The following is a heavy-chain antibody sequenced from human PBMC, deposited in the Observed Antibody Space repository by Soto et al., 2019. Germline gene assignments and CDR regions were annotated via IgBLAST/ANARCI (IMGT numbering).Heavy chain of an antibody. CDR1: GGSISSSNYY. Sequence: TSETLSLTCTVSGGSISSSNYYWGWIRQPPGKGLEWIGSIFYSGYTYYNPSLKSRVTISVDTSKNQFSLKLNSVTAADTAVYYCARSGYYDDFYFEFWGQGALVTVSS. V-gene: IGHV4-39*01. CDR2: IFYSGYT. CDR3: ARSGYYDDFYFEF. J-gene: IGHJ4*02. D-gene: IGHD3-3*01.